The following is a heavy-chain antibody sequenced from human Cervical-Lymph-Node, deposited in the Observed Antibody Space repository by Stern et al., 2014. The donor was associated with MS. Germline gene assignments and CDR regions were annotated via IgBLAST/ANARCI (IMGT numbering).Heavy chain of an antibody. D-gene: IGHD3-16*01. J-gene: IGHJ4*02. V-gene: IGHV3-30*04. Sequence: VQLVESGGGVVQPGRSLRLSCAASGFTFSSYAMHWVRQAPGKGLEWVAVISYDGSNKYYADSVKGRFTISRDNSKNTLYLQMNSLRAEDTAVYYCARDSYYVADYWGQGTLVTVSS. CDR2: ISYDGSNK. CDR3: ARDSYYVADY. CDR1: GFTFSSYA.